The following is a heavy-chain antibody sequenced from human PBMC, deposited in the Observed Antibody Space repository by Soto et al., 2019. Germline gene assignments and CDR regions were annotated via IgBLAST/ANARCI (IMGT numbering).Heavy chain of an antibody. D-gene: IGHD2-15*01. CDR3: TRGYCSVGSCAFDI. V-gene: IGHV3-9*01. J-gene: IGHJ3*02. CDR1: GFTFDEYA. Sequence: EEQLVESGGALVQPGRSLRLSCAASGFTFDEYAMHWVRQVRGKGVEWVSFITWNGVNTAYADSIRGRFTISRDNAKNSLYLQMNSLSAEDTAFYYCTRGYCSVGSCAFDIWGQGTMVAVSS. CDR2: ITWNGVNT.